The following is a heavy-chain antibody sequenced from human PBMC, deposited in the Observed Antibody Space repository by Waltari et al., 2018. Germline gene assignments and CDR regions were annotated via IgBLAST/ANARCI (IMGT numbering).Heavy chain of an antibody. J-gene: IGHJ5*02. CDR2: INHSEST. Sequence: QVQLQQWGAGLFKPSETLSLTCAVYGVSFSGYYRIWIRLLPGKRLECIGEINHSESTNYNPSLKSRVTISVDTSKNQFSLKLSSVTAADTAVYYCARVGKGIQRGRGWFDPWGQGTLVTVSS. V-gene: IGHV4-34*01. CDR1: GVSFSGYY. D-gene: IGHD5-18*01. CDR3: ARVGKGIQRGRGWFDP.